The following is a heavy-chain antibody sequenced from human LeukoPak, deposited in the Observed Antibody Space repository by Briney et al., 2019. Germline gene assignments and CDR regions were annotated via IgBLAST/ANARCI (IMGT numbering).Heavy chain of an antibody. J-gene: IGHJ6*03. CDR2: ISYDGSDK. CDR1: GFTFSNYA. V-gene: IGHV3-30*04. CDR3: TREQDGSSWYVAYYYYMDV. D-gene: IGHD6-13*01. Sequence: EPGRSLRLSCAASGFTFSNYAMHWVRQAPGKGLEWVAVISYDGSDKYYADSVKGRFTISRDNSKNTLYLQMNSLRAEDTAMYYCTREQDGSSWYVAYYYYMDVWGEGTTVTVSS.